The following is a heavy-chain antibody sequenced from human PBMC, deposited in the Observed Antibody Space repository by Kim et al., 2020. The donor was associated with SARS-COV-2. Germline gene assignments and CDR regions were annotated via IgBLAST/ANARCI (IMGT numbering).Heavy chain of an antibody. CDR3: ATYVDIVATIVKDY. Sequence: NPSSESRVTISVDTSKNQFSLKLSAVTAADTAVYYCATYVDIVATIVKDYWGQGTLVTVSS. J-gene: IGHJ4*02. V-gene: IGHV4-39*01. D-gene: IGHD5-12*01.